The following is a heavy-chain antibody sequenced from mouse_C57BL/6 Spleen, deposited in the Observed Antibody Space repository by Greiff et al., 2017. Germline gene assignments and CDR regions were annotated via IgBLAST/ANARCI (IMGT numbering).Heavy chain of an antibody. CDR3: ARRPIHGSSDEDFDV. J-gene: IGHJ1*03. V-gene: IGHV5-6*02. Sequence: EVKVVESGGDLVKPGGSLKLSCAASGFTFSSYGMSWVRQTPDKRLEWVATISRCGSYTYYPDSVKGRFTISRDNAKNTRYLQMSSLKSEDTAMEDCARRPIHGSSDEDFDVWGTGTTVTVSS. CDR1: GFTFSSYG. CDR2: ISRCGSYT. D-gene: IGHD1-1*01.